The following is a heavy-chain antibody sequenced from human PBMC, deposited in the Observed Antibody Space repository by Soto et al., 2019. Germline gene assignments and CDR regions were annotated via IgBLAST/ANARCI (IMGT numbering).Heavy chain of an antibody. Sequence: EVQLVESGGGLVKPGGSLRLSCAASGFTVSNAWMSWVRQAPGKGLEWVGRIKSKTDGGTTEYDAPVKGRFTISRDDSKNTLYLQMNSLKTEATAVYYCTRYSYGASEYWGQGTLVTVSS. J-gene: IGHJ4*02. CDR3: TRYSYGASEY. D-gene: IGHD5-18*01. CDR2: IKSKTDGGTT. CDR1: GFTVSNAW. V-gene: IGHV3-15*01.